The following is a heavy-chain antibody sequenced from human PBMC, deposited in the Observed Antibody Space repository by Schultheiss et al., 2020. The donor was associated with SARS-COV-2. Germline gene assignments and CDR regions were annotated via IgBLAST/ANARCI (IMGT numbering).Heavy chain of an antibody. CDR2: MSYDGSNE. CDR1: GFTFSSYG. J-gene: IGHJ4*02. V-gene: IGHV3-30*03. CDR3: ARGGFNYGRDFDY. D-gene: IGHD4-11*01. Sequence: GGSLRLSCVASGFTFSSYGMHWVRQAPGKGLDWVALMSYDGSNEYYVDSVKGRFTISRDNAKNTLYLQMNSLRAEDTAVYYCARGGFNYGRDFDYWGQGTLVTVSS.